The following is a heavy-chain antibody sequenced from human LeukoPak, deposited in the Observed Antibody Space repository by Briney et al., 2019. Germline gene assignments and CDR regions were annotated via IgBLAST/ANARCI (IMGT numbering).Heavy chain of an antibody. CDR3: AKDCSGGSCSYFDY. D-gene: IGHD2-15*01. CDR1: GLTFSNYG. CDR2: VWYDGTNR. Sequence: GGSLRLSCAASGLTFSNYGMHWVRQAPGKGLEWVAVVWYDGTNRYYADSVKGRFAISRDNSKNTLYLQMNSLRADDTAVYFCAKDCSGGSCSYFDYWGQGTLVTVSS. V-gene: IGHV3-33*06. J-gene: IGHJ4*02.